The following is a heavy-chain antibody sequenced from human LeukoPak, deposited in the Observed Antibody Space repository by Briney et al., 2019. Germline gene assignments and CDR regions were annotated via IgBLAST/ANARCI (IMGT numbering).Heavy chain of an antibody. CDR2: IYYTGST. V-gene: IGHV4-39*02. D-gene: IGHD6-13*01. CDR3: AREYSSSYGY. CDR1: GGSISSTSYY. J-gene: IGHJ4*02. Sequence: SETLPLTCTVSGGSISSTSYYWGWIRQPPGMGLEWIGSIYYTGSTYYNPSLKSRVTISVDTSKNQFALKLSSVTAADTAVYYCAREYSSSYGYWGQGTLVTVSS.